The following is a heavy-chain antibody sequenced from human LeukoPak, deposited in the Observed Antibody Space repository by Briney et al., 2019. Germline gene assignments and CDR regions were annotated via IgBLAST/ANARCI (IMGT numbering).Heavy chain of an antibody. Sequence: GGSLRLSCAASGFTVSSNYMSWVRQAPGKGLEWVSVIYSGGSTYYADSVKGRFTISRDNSKNTLYLQMNSLRAEDTAVYYCARSYYGSGSYYGNGIDVWGQGTTVTVSS. CDR2: IYSGGST. CDR3: ARSYYGSGSYYGNGIDV. J-gene: IGHJ6*02. CDR1: GFTVSSNY. D-gene: IGHD3-10*01. V-gene: IGHV3-66*01.